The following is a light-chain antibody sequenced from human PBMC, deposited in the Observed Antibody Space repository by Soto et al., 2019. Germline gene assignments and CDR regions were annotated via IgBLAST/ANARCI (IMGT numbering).Light chain of an antibody. V-gene: IGKV1-5*03. Sequence: DIQMTQSPSTLSSSLGDSVTITCRASQSISTYLAWYQQKTGKAPKLLIYKESSLESGVPSRFSGSGSGTELNLTISRLQPDDFATYYCQKYNSYRWTFGLGTKVDIK. CDR1: QSISTY. CDR3: QKYNSYRWT. CDR2: KES. J-gene: IGKJ1*01.